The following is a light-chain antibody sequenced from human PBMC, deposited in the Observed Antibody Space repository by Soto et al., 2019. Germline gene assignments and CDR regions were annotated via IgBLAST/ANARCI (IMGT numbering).Light chain of an antibody. J-gene: IGKJ4*01. CDR3: QQYTNWPLT. V-gene: IGKV3-15*01. CDR2: VAS. CDR1: QSVSSSY. Sequence: EIVLTQSPGTLSLSPGERATLSCRASQSVSSSYLAWFQQKPGQAPRLLIYVASTRATGIPARFSGSGSGTEFTLTISSLQSEDSAVYYCQQYTNWPLTFGGGTKVDIK.